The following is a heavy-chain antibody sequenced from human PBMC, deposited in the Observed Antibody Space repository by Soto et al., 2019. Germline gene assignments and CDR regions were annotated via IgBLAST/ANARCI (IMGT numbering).Heavy chain of an antibody. CDR2: IYSGGNT. J-gene: IGHJ4*02. CDR3: ARDPRGIAASGAGG. Sequence: EVQLVESGGGLIQPGGSLRLSCAASGFTVSNNYMRWVRQAPGKGLEWVSLIYSGGNTHYADSVKGRFTISTDNSKNTLFLQMTSLRVEDTAVYYCARDPRGIAASGAGGWGQGTLVNVSS. CDR1: GFTVSNNY. V-gene: IGHV3-53*01. D-gene: IGHD6-13*01.